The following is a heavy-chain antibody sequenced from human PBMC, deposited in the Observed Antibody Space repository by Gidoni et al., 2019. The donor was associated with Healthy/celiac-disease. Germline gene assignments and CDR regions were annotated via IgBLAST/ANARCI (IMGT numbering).Heavy chain of an antibody. D-gene: IGHD1-1*01. CDR1: GFTFDDYA. CDR3: AKGNGGSIKNAFDI. Sequence: EVQLVESGGGLVQPGRSLRLSCAASGFTFDDYAMHWVRQAPGKGLEWVSGISWNSGSIGYADSVKGRFTISRDNAKNSLYLQMNSLRAEDTALYYCAKGNGGSIKNAFDIWGQGTMVTVSS. J-gene: IGHJ3*02. V-gene: IGHV3-9*01. CDR2: ISWNSGSI.